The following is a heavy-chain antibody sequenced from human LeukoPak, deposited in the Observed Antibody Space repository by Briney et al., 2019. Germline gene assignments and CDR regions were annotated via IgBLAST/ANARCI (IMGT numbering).Heavy chain of an antibody. V-gene: IGHV4-59*01. D-gene: IGHD2-2*02. CDR2: IYYSGST. J-gene: IGHJ4*02. CDR3: ARGSLVKGYCSSTSCYSLDY. CDR1: GGSISSYY. Sequence: SETLSLTCTVSGGSISSYYWSWIRQPPGKGLEWIGYIYYSGSTNYNPSLKSRVTISVDTSKNQFSLKLSSVTAADTAVYYCARGSLVKGYCSSTSCYSLDYWGQGTLVTVSS.